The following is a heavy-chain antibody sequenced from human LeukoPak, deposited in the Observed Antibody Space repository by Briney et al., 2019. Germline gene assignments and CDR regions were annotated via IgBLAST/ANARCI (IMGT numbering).Heavy chain of an antibody. V-gene: IGHV1-2*02. CDR3: RITMVRGVIGGAFDI. D-gene: IGHD3-10*01. Sequence: ASVKVSCKASGYTFTGYYMHWVRQAPGQGLEWMGWINPNSGGTNYAQKFQGRVTMTRDTSISTAYMEVSRLRSDDTAVYYCRITMVRGVIGGAFDIWGQGTMVTVSS. CDR2: INPNSGGT. CDR1: GYTFTGYY. J-gene: IGHJ3*02.